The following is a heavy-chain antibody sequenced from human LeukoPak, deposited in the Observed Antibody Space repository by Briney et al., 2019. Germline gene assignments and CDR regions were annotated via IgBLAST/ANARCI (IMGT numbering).Heavy chain of an antibody. Sequence: SETLSLTCTVSGGSISSYYWSWIRQPPGKGLEWIGYIYYSGSTNYNPSLKSRVTISVDTSRNQFSLKLSSVTAADTAVYYCARHPYDFWSGYYKEWGQGTLVTVSS. D-gene: IGHD3-3*01. CDR2: IYYSGST. J-gene: IGHJ4*02. CDR3: ARHPYDFWSGYYKE. CDR1: GGSISSYY. V-gene: IGHV4-59*08.